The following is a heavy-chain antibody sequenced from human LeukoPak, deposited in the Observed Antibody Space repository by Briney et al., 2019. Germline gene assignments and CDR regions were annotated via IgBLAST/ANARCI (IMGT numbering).Heavy chain of an antibody. Sequence: GESLRLSCAGSGFSFSSHWLHWVRQVPGKGLEWVARINGDGIAINYADSVKGRFTISRDSAKNSLYLQMNSLGADDTAVYYCARDASHFDSSGYFHNYYYGMDVWGQGTTVTVSS. D-gene: IGHD3-22*01. CDR3: ARDASHFDSSGYFHNYYYGMDV. V-gene: IGHV3-74*01. J-gene: IGHJ6*02. CDR1: GFSFSSHW. CDR2: INGDGIAI.